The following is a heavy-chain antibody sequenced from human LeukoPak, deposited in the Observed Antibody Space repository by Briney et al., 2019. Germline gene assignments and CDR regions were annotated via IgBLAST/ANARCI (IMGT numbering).Heavy chain of an antibody. Sequence: ASVKVSCKASGYTFTGYYMHWVRQAPGQGLEWMGWINPNSGGTNYAQKLQGRVTMTRDTSISTAYMELSRLRSDDTAVYYCARDEYGSGSPNVYWGQGTLVTVSS. J-gene: IGHJ4*02. V-gene: IGHV1-2*02. CDR3: ARDEYGSGSPNVY. D-gene: IGHD3-10*01. CDR1: GYTFTGYY. CDR2: INPNSGGT.